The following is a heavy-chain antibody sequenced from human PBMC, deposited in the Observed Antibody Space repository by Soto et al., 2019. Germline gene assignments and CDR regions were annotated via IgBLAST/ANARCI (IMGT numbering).Heavy chain of an antibody. D-gene: IGHD5-18*01. J-gene: IGHJ6*02. CDR1: GGTFSSYA. CDR3: ARDRGVDTAMAPHQGGMDV. V-gene: IGHV1-69*01. Sequence: QVQLVQSGAEVKKPGSSVKVSCKASGGTFSSYAISWVRQVPGQGLEWMGGIIPIFGTANYAQKFQGRVTITADESTSTAYMELSSLRSEDTAVYYCARDRGVDTAMAPHQGGMDVWGQGTTVTVSS. CDR2: IIPIFGTA.